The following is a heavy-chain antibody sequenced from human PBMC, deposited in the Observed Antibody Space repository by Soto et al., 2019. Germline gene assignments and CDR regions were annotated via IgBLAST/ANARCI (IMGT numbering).Heavy chain of an antibody. CDR3: ASGEYCGGDCYHAPVDY. V-gene: IGHV1-69*06. Sequence: VKVSCKASGGTFSSYAISWVRQAPGQGLEWMGGIIPIFGTANYAQKFQGRVTITADKSTSTAYMELSSLRSEDTAVYYCASGEYCGGDCYHAPVDYWGQGTLVTVSS. D-gene: IGHD2-21*02. CDR1: GGTFSSYA. CDR2: IIPIFGTA. J-gene: IGHJ4*02.